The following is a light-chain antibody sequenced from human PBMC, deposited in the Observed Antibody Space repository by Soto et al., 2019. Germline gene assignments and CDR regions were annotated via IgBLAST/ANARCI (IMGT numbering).Light chain of an antibody. V-gene: IGLV2-14*01. Sequence: TQPASVSGSPGQSIAISCTGTSSDVGTYDYVSWYQQYPDKAPKLIIYEVTQRPSGVSNRFSGSKSGNTASLTISGLQPEDEADYYCSSYTTSNTRQIVFGTGTKVTVL. CDR2: EVT. CDR3: SSYTTSNTRQIV. J-gene: IGLJ1*01. CDR1: SSDVGTYDY.